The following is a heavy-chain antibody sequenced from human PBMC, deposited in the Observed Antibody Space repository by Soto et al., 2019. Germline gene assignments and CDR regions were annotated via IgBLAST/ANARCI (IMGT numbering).Heavy chain of an antibody. CDR3: TTDSPFYYDSSGYYPEPWSY. Sequence: GGSLRLSCAASGFTFSNAWMNWVRQAPGKGLEWVGRIKSKTDGGTTDYAAPVKGRFTISRDDSKNTLYLQMNSLKTEDTAVYYCTTDSPFYYDSSGYYPEPWSYSGQGTLVTVSS. CDR2: IKSKTDGGTT. V-gene: IGHV3-15*07. J-gene: IGHJ4*02. CDR1: GFTFSNAW. D-gene: IGHD3-22*01.